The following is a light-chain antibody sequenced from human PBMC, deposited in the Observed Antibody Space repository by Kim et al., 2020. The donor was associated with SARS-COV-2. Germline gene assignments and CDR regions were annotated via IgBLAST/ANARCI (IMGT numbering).Light chain of an antibody. V-gene: IGLV1-47*01. CDR3: AAWDDSLSGWV. CDR2: RKN. CDR1: SPNNGSND. Sequence: GHRDTITYSGISPNNGSNDVYCYQQLPETAPKLLIYRKNPRPSGVPDRFSGAKSGTSAPLAISGLRSEDEADYYCAAWDDSLSGWVCGGGTHLTVL. J-gene: IGLJ3*02.